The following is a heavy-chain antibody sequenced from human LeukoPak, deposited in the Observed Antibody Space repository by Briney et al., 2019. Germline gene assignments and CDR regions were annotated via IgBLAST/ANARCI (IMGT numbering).Heavy chain of an antibody. CDR3: ARPYYYGSGSYYPLDY. Sequence: GGSLRLSCAASGFTVSSSYMNWVRQAPGKGLEWVSLIFSGGGTYYADSVKGTFTISRDNSKNTLFLQMNSLRAEDTAVYYCARPYYYGSGSYYPLDYWGQGTLVTVSS. CDR1: GFTVSSSY. D-gene: IGHD3-10*01. J-gene: IGHJ4*02. CDR2: IFSGGGT. V-gene: IGHV3-66*01.